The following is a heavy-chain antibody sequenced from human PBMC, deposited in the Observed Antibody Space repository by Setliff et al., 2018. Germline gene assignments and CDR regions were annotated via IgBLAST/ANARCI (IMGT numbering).Heavy chain of an antibody. Sequence: PGGSLRLSCEVSGFTLSSNYMSWVRQAPGKGLEWVADIKQDGSTKYYLDSVKGRFTISRDNAKRSLYLQMNGLRADDTGVYYCVRDDADNYDAFDNWGQGTLVTVSS. V-gene: IGHV3-7*01. CDR3: VRDDADNYDAFDN. CDR2: IKQDGSTK. D-gene: IGHD3-22*01. CDR1: GFTLSSNY. J-gene: IGHJ3*02.